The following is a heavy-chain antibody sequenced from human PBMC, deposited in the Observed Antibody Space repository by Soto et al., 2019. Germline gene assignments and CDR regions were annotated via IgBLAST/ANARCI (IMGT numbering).Heavy chain of an antibody. CDR2: IYYSWST. V-gene: IGHV4-61*01. Sequence: PTGTLSLTCTVSGDSVSSATYYWSCIRQPPGKALEWLGSIYYSWSTNYNPSLRSRVIMSVDTSKNQFPLNLSSVTAADTAEYYCSRDRGTANLHNCLAPWGQGTLVTVSS. D-gene: IGHD3-10*01. J-gene: IGHJ5*02. CDR3: SRDRGTANLHNCLAP. CDR1: GDSVSSATYY.